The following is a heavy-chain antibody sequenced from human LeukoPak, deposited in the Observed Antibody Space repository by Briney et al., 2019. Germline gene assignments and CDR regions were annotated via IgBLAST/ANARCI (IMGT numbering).Heavy chain of an antibody. CDR2: IYSGGTT. Sequence: GGFLRLSCAASGFTVSSNYMSWVRQAPGKGLEWVSVIYSGGTTYYADSVKGRFTISRDNSKNTLYLQMNSLRAEDTAVYFCASSRYASGRVLDYWGQGTLVTVSS. D-gene: IGHD3-10*01. J-gene: IGHJ4*02. V-gene: IGHV3-66*01. CDR1: GFTVSSNY. CDR3: ASSRYASGRVLDY.